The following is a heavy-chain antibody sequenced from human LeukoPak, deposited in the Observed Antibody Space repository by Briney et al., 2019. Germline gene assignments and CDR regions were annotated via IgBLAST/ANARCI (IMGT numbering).Heavy chain of an antibody. CDR2: IKTDGSFT. J-gene: IGHJ4*02. Sequence: PGGSLRLSCAASGFTFGNYWMHWVRQAPGKGLVWVSHIKTDGSFTNYADSVKGRFTISRDNSKNTLYLQMSSLRAEDTAVYYCVRSPIAVAGTGRGHFDYWGQGTLVTVSS. CDR3: VRSPIAVAGTGRGHFDY. CDR1: GFTFGNYW. D-gene: IGHD6-19*01. V-gene: IGHV3-74*01.